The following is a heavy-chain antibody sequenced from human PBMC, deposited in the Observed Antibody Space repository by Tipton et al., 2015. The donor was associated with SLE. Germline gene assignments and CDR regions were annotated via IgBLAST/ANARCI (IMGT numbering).Heavy chain of an antibody. V-gene: IGHV3-33*01. J-gene: IGHJ6*02. CDR1: GFTFNSYS. CDR2: IWYDGSYK. CDR3: ARRIGGYYGMDV. D-gene: IGHD2-15*01. Sequence: SLRLSCAASGFTFNSYSMHWVRQAPGKGLEWVAVIWYDGSYKYYGDSVKGRFTISRDNSKNTLYLQMNSLRAEDTAVYYCARRIGGYYGMDVWGQGTTVTVSS.